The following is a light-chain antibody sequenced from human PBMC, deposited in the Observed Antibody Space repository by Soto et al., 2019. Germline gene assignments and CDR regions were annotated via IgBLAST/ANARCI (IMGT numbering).Light chain of an antibody. CDR2: AAS. CDR3: LQKYFYHVT. CDR1: QGISND. V-gene: IGKV1-6*01. Sequence: AIQMTQSPSSLSASVGDRVTITCRASQGISNDFDWIQQKPGKAPKLVIYAASNLQSGVPARFSGSGSGTDFTLTISSLQPEDFATYYCLQKYFYHVTFGPGTKVASK. J-gene: IGKJ3*01.